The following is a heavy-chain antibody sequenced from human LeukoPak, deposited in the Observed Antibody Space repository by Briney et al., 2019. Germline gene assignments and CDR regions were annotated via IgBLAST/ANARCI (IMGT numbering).Heavy chain of an antibody. CDR1: GFSLSTSGVG. CDR3: AHTVTGRGNPDFDY. CDR2: IYWDDDK. J-gene: IGHJ4*02. Sequence: SGPTLVKPTQPLTLTCTFSGFSLSTSGVGVGWIRQPPGKALECLAPIYWDDDKRYSPSLKRRLTIFKDTSKNQVVLIMANMDPVDTATYYCAHTVTGRGNPDFDYWGQGTLVTVSS. V-gene: IGHV2-5*02. D-gene: IGHD3-10*01.